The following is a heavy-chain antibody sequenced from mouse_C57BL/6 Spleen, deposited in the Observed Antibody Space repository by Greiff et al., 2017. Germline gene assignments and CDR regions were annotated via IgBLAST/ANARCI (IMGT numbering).Heavy chain of an antibody. CDR1: GFTFSDYG. Sequence: EVQRVESGGGLVKPGGSLKLSCAASGFTFSDYGMHWVRQAPEKGLEWVAYISSASSTIYYADTVKGRFTISGDNAKNTLFLQMTSLMSEDTAMYYCARYDYDDYFDYWGQGTTLTVSS. CDR2: ISSASSTI. D-gene: IGHD2-4*01. V-gene: IGHV5-17*01. CDR3: ARYDYDDYFDY. J-gene: IGHJ2*01.